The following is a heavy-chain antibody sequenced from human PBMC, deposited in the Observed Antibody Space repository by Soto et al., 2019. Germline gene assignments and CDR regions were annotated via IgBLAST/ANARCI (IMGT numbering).Heavy chain of an antibody. CDR3: TRERGIVTETTTTIYYYYGMDV. J-gene: IGHJ6*02. D-gene: IGHD1-26*01. CDR1: GFAFSTYS. CDR2: ISSTKRTI. Sequence: EVQLVESGGGLVQPGGSLRLSCAASGFAFSTYSMNWVRQAPGKGLEWVSYISSTKRTIYYADSVKGRFTISRDNSKMPLNLQMNSLRDEDTAVVYCTRERGIVTETTTTIYYYYGMDVSGQGTTVTVSS. V-gene: IGHV3-48*02.